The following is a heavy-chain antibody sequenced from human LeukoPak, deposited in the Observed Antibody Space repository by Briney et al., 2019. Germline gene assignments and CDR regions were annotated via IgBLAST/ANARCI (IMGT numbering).Heavy chain of an antibody. J-gene: IGHJ4*02. V-gene: IGHV4-39*07. CDR2: INHSGST. CDR1: GGSISSSSYY. D-gene: IGHD6-13*01. CDR3: ARTYSSSPFDY. Sequence: PSETLSLTCTVSGGSISSSSYYWGWIRQPPGKGLEWIGEINHSGSTNYNPSLKSRVTISVDTSKNQFSLKLSSVTAADTAVYYCARTYSSSPFDYWGQGTLVTVSS.